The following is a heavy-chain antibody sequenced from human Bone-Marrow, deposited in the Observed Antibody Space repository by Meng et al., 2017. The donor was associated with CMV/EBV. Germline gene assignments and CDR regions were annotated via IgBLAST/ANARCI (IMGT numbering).Heavy chain of an antibody. D-gene: IGHD2-2*01. Sequence: ASVKVSCKASGYTFTGYYMHWVRQAPGQGLEWMGWINPNSGGTNYAQKFQGRVTMTRDTSISTAYMELSRLRSDDTAVYYCARDDSLISEPAAMSHWGQGTLVTVSS. V-gene: IGHV1-2*02. J-gene: IGHJ4*02. CDR3: ARDDSLISEPAAMSH. CDR1: GYTFTGYY. CDR2: INPNSGGT.